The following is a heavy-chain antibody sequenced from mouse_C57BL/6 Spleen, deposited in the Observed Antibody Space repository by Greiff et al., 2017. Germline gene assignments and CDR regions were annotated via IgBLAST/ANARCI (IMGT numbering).Heavy chain of an antibody. CDR2: ISSGRSTI. D-gene: IGHD3-1*01. V-gene: IGHV5-17*01. J-gene: IGHJ4*01. CDR1: GFTFSDYG. Sequence: EVQGVESGGGLVKPGGSLKLSCAASGFTFSDYGMHWVRQAPEKGLEWVAYISSGRSTIYSAATVKGRFPISRDNAKNTLFLQMTSLRSEDTAMYYCARKMGYYYAMDYWGQGTSVTVSS. CDR3: ARKMGYYYAMDY.